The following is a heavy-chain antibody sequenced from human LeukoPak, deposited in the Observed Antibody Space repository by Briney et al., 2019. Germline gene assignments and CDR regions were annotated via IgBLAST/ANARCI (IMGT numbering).Heavy chain of an antibody. CDR2: ISDNGLRT. J-gene: IGHJ5*02. CDR3: ARERRGYGYGTLDL. D-gene: IGHD5-12*01. Sequence: GGSLRLSCVASGIDFNVYEMHWVRQSPGKGLEWVALISDNGLRTNYAESLKGRFTVSRDNSMNTINLQMNNLKVEDTAVYFCARERRGYGYGTLDLWGQGTLVSVSS. V-gene: IGHV3-30*14. CDR1: GIDFNVYE.